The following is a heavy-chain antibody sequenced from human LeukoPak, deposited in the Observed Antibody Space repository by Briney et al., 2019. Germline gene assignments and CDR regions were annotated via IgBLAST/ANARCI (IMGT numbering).Heavy chain of an antibody. D-gene: IGHD3-10*01. J-gene: IGHJ4*02. CDR3: AKDTTLYGSGSYLDY. CDR2: ISWDGGST. CDR1: GFTFDDYA. Sequence: PGGSLRLSCAASGFTFDDYAMHWVRQAPGKGLEWVSLISWDGGSTYYADSVKGRFTISRDNSKNSLYLQMNSLRAEDTALYYCAKDTTLYGSGSYLDYWGQGTLVTVSS. V-gene: IGHV3-43D*03.